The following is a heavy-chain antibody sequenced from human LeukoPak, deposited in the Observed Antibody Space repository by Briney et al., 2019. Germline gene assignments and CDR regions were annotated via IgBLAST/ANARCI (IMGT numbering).Heavy chain of an antibody. CDR2: IYGGGNT. V-gene: IGHV3-66*01. D-gene: IGHD5-18*01. J-gene: IGHJ4*02. Sequence: GGSLRLSCAASGFSVSSIYVSWVRQAPRKGLEWVSIIYGGGNTYYVDSVEGRFTISRDNSKNTLYLQMNTLRAEDTAVYYCASGRRDSNGFVDYWGQGILVTVSS. CDR3: ASGRRDSNGFVDY. CDR1: GFSVSSIY.